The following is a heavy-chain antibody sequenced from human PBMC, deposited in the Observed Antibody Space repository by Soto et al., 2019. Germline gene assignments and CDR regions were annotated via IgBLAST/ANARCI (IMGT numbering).Heavy chain of an antibody. D-gene: IGHD3-10*01. CDR3: ARRRYYGSGSSSRPSDYYYYYGMDV. CDR2: IDPSDSYT. J-gene: IGHJ6*02. V-gene: IGHV5-10-1*01. CDR1: GYSFTSYW. Sequence: PGESLKISCKGSGYSFTSYWISWVRQMPGKGLEWMGRIDPSDSYTNYSPSFQGHVTISADKSISTAYLQWSSLKASDTAMYYCARRRYYGSGSSSRPSDYYYYYGMDVWGQGTTVTVSS.